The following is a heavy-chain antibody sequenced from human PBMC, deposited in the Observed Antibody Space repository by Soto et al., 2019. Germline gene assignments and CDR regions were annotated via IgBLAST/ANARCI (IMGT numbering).Heavy chain of an antibody. CDR1: GYTFTGYY. J-gene: IGHJ6*02. V-gene: IGHV1-2*02. Sequence: ASVKVSCKASGYTFTGYYMHWVRQAPGQGLEWMGWINPNSGGTNYAQKFQGRVTMTRDTSISTAYMELGRLRSDDTAVYYCARVMGGGYYYGMDVWGQGTTVTVSS. CDR2: INPNSGGT. D-gene: IGHD1-26*01. CDR3: ARVMGGGYYYGMDV.